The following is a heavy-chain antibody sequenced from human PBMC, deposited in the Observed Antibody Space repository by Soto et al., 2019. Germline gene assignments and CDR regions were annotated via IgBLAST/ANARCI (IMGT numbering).Heavy chain of an antibody. V-gene: IGHV4-34*01. CDR1: GGSFSGYY. CDR3: ARGLKYSSGRKCYAFDI. D-gene: IGHD6-19*01. Sequence: PSETLSLTCAVYGGSFSGYYWSWIRQPPGKGLEWIGEINHSGSTNYNPSLKSRVTISVDTSKNQFSLKLSSVTAADTAVYYCARGLKYSSGRKCYAFDIWGQGTMVT. J-gene: IGHJ3*02. CDR2: INHSGST.